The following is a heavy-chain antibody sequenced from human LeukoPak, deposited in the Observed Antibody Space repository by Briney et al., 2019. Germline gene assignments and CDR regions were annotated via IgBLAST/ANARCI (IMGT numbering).Heavy chain of an antibody. D-gene: IGHD3-3*01. Sequence: ASVKVSCKXSGYTFTGYYMHWVRQSPGQGLEWMGWINPNSGGTNYAQKFQGRVTMTRDTSISTAYMELSRLRSDDTAVYYCARGRVTIFGVVTLRGEFDPWGQGTLVTVSS. CDR3: ARGRVTIFGVVTLRGEFDP. V-gene: IGHV1-2*02. CDR1: GYTFTGYY. CDR2: INPNSGGT. J-gene: IGHJ5*02.